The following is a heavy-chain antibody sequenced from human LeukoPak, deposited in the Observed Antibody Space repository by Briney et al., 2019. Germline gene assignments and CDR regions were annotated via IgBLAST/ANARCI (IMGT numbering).Heavy chain of an antibody. J-gene: IGHJ3*02. D-gene: IGHD3-22*01. CDR3: AREGYYDSSAMDASDI. V-gene: IGHV1-18*01. Sequence: ASVKVSCKASGYTFTSYGISWVRQAPGQGLEWMGWISAYNGNTNYAQKLQGRVTMTTDTSTSTAYMELRSLRSDDTAVYYCAREGYYDSSAMDASDIWGQGTMVTVSS. CDR1: GYTFTSYG. CDR2: ISAYNGNT.